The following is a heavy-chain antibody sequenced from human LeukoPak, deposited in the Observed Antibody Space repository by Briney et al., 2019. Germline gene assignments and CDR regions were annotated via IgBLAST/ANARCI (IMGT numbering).Heavy chain of an antibody. D-gene: IGHD6-13*01. CDR1: GFTFSSYA. V-gene: IGHV3-23*01. CDR3: AKAAAGKYYYYYYMDV. CDR2: ISGSGGST. Sequence: PGGSLRLSCAASGFTFSSYAMSWVRQAPGKGLEWVSAISGSGGSTYYADPVKGRFTISRDNSKNTLYLQMNSLRAEDTAVYYCAKAAAGKYYYYYYMDVWGKGTTVTVSS. J-gene: IGHJ6*03.